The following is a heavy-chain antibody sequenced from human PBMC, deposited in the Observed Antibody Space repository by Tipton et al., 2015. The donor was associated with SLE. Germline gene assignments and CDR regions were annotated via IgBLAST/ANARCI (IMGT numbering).Heavy chain of an antibody. D-gene: IGHD3-3*01. J-gene: IGHJ6*03. CDR1: GGSISSNY. V-gene: IGHV4-59*01. CDR3: ARGGGIRFVVWDYYYMDV. CDR2: IYYSGST. Sequence: TLSLTCTVSGGSISSNYWSWIRQPPGKGLEWIGYIYYSGSTNYNPSLKSRVTISVDTSKNQFSLKLSSVTAADTAVYYCARGGGIRFVVWDYYYMDVWGKGTTVTVSS.